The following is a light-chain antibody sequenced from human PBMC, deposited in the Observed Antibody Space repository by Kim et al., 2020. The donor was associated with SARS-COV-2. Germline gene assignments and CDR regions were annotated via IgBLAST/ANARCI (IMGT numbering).Light chain of an antibody. CDR2: GKN. CDR1: SLRSYY. CDR3: NSRDSSGNVV. V-gene: IGLV3-19*01. J-gene: IGLJ2*01. Sequence: SSELTQDPAVSVALGQTVRITCQGDSLRSYYASWYQQKPGQAPVLVIYGKNNRPSGIPDRFSGSSSGNTAPLTITGAQAEAEADYYCNSRDSSGNVVFGG.